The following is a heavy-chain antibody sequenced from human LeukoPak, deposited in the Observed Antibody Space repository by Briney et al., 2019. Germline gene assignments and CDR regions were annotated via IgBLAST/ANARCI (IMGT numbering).Heavy chain of an antibody. J-gene: IGHJ5*02. Sequence: PSETLSLTCTVSGGPISSYYWSWIRQPAGKGLEWIGHIYTSGSTNYNPSLRSRVTMSVDTSKNLFSLKLSSVTAADTAVYYCARDMSPSRYSSGWYAWGQGTLVTVSS. D-gene: IGHD6-19*01. CDR2: IYTSGST. CDR1: GGPISSYY. CDR3: ARDMSPSRYSSGWYA. V-gene: IGHV4-4*07.